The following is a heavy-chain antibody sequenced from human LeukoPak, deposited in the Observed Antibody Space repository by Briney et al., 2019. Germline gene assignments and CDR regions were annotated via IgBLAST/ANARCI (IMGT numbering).Heavy chain of an antibody. V-gene: IGHV3-30*18. Sequence: QAGGSLRLSCAASGFTFSSYGMHWVRQAPGKGLEWVAVISYDGSNKYYADSVKGRFTISRDNSKNTLYLQMNSLRAEDTAVYYCAKREYSSSSGPGYWGQGTLVTVSS. J-gene: IGHJ4*02. CDR1: GFTFSSYG. D-gene: IGHD6-6*01. CDR2: ISYDGSNK. CDR3: AKREYSSSSGPGY.